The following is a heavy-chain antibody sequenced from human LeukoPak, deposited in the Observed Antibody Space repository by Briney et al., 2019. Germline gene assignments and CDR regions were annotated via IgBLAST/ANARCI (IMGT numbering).Heavy chain of an antibody. CDR1: GGSISSYY. Sequence: SETLSLTCTVSGGSISSYYWSWLRQPPGKGLEGLGYIYYSGSTNYNPSLKSRVTISVDTSKNQFSLKLSSVTAADTAVYYCARGGWLQEFYYFDYWGQGTLVTVSS. CDR2: IYYSGST. D-gene: IGHD5-24*01. V-gene: IGHV4-59*01. J-gene: IGHJ4*02. CDR3: ARGGWLQEFYYFDY.